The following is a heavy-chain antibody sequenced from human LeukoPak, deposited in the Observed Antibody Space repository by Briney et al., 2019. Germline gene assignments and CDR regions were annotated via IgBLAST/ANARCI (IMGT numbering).Heavy chain of an antibody. CDR1: GFTVSSNY. D-gene: IGHD3-22*01. J-gene: IGHJ5*02. Sequence: GGSLRLSCAASGFTVSSNYMSWVRQAPGKGLEWVSVIYSGGSTYYADSVKGRFTISRDNSKNTLYLQMNSLRAEDTAVYYCARVLSGSWDWFDPWGQGTLVTLSS. CDR2: IYSGGST. V-gene: IGHV3-53*01. CDR3: ARVLSGSWDWFDP.